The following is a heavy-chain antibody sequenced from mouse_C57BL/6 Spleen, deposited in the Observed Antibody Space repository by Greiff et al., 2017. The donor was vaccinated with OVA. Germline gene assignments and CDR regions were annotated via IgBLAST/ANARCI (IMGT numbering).Heavy chain of an antibody. CDR3: ARKEIYYGNYYAMDY. D-gene: IGHD2-1*01. Sequence: EVNVVESGGGLVKPGGSLKLSCAASGFTFSDYGMHWVRQAPEKGLEWVAYISSGSSTIYYADTVKGRFTISRDNAKNTLFLQMTSLRSEDTAMYYCARKEIYYGNYYAMDYWGQGTSVTVSS. V-gene: IGHV5-17*01. J-gene: IGHJ4*01. CDR2: ISSGSSTI. CDR1: GFTFSDYG.